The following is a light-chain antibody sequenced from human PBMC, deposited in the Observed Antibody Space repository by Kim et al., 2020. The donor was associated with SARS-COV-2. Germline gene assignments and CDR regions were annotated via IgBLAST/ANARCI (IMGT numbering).Light chain of an antibody. J-gene: IGKJ1*01. Sequence: ASTGDRVTITCRASQGISSYLAWYQQKPGKAPKLLIYTASTLQSGVPSRFSGSGSGTDFTLTISCLQSEDFATYYCQQYYSYPRTFGQGTKVDIK. V-gene: IGKV1-8*01. CDR3: QQYYSYPRT. CDR1: QGISSY. CDR2: TAS.